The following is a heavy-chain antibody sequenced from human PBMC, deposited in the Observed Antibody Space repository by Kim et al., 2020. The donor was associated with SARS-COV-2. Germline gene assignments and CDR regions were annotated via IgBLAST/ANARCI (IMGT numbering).Heavy chain of an antibody. CDR2: ISWNSGSI. CDR1: GFTFGDYA. D-gene: IGHD6-6*01. CDR3: AKDLGQRVPDYYYGMDV. J-gene: IGHJ6*02. V-gene: IGHV3-9*01. Sequence: GGSLRLSCAASGFTFGDYAMHWVRQAPGKGLEWVSGISWNSGSIGYADSVKGRFTISRDNAKNSLYLQMNSLRAEDTALYYCAKDLGQRVPDYYYGMDVWGQGTTVTVSS.